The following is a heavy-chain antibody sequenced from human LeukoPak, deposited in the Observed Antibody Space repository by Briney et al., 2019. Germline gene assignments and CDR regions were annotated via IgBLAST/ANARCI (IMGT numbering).Heavy chain of an antibody. CDR1: GYTFTSYD. D-gene: IGHD3-9*01. V-gene: IGHV1-18*04. CDR3: ARRDYDILTGYYSHFDY. CDR2: ISAYNGNT. Sequence: ASVKVSRKASGYTFTSYDISWVRQAPGQGLEWMGWISAYNGNTNYAQKLQGRVTMTTDTSTSTAYMELRSLRSDDTAVYYCARRDYDILTGYYSHFDYWGQGTLVTVSS. J-gene: IGHJ4*02.